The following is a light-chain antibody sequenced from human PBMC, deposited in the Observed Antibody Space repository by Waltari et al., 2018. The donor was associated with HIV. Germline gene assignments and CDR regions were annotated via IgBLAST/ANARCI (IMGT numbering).Light chain of an antibody. CDR1: TGAVTSVYS. J-gene: IGLJ3*02. V-gene: IGLV7-43*01. CDR3: LLYYGGAWV. CDR2: GTT. Sequence: QTVVTQEPSLTVSPGGTVTLTCASSTGAVTSVYSPNWFKQKPGQAPRALIHGTTNKHSWTPCRFSGSLLGGKAALTLSGVQPEDEAEYYCLLYYGGAWVFGGGTKLTVL.